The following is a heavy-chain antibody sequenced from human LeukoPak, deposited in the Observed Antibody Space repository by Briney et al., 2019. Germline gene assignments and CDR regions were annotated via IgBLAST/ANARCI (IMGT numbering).Heavy chain of an antibody. CDR2: ISAFNGNT. Sequence: ASVKVSCKASGYTFTSYGISWVRQAPGQGLEWMGWISAFNGNTNYAQKLQGRVTMTTDTSTSTAYMELRSLRSDDTAVYYCARDLAARSGYYFDYWGQGTLVTVSS. J-gene: IGHJ4*02. D-gene: IGHD6-6*01. V-gene: IGHV1-18*01. CDR3: ARDLAARSGYYFDY. CDR1: GYTFTSYG.